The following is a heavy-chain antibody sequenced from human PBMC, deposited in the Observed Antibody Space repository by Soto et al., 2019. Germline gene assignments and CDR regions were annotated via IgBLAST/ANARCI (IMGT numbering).Heavy chain of an antibody. D-gene: IGHD6-19*01. Sequence: QVQLQQSGPGLVKPSQTLSLICAISGDSVSSKTATWNWIRQSPSRGLEWLGRTYYRSKWYNDYAVSVKSRVVIPPDTSTNQLSLQLNSVTPDDAAVYFCARYGSGFHWYFDLWGRGTLVTVSS. CDR2: TYYRSKWYN. CDR3: ARYGSGFHWYFDL. J-gene: IGHJ2*01. V-gene: IGHV6-1*01. CDR1: GDSVSSKTAT.